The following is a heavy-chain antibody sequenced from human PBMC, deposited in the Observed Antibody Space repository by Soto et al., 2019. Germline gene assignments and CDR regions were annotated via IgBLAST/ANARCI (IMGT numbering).Heavy chain of an antibody. J-gene: IGHJ5*02. D-gene: IGHD6-13*01. CDR3: ASGVDAAAGTWWFDP. CDR1: RGTYSSYA. CDR2: IIPIFGTA. Sequence: QVQLVQSGAEVKKPGSSVKVSCKASRGTYSSYAISWVRQAPGQGLEWMGGIIPIFGTANYAQKFQGRVTITADESTSTAYMELSSLRSEDTAVYYCASGVDAAAGTWWFDPWGQGTLVTVSS. V-gene: IGHV1-69*01.